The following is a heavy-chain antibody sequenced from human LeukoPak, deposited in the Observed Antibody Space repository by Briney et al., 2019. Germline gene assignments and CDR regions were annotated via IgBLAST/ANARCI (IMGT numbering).Heavy chain of an antibody. CDR3: AKGDGDYDLGGYYYYYGMDV. D-gene: IGHD4-17*01. CDR1: GFTFDDYA. J-gene: IGHJ6*02. CDR2: ISWNGGSI. Sequence: PGGSLRLSCAASGFTFDDYAMHWVRQAPGKGLEWVSGISWNGGSIGYADSVKGRFTISRDNAKNSLYLQMNSLRAEDTALYYCAKGDGDYDLGGYYYYYGMDVWGQGTTVTVSS. V-gene: IGHV3-9*01.